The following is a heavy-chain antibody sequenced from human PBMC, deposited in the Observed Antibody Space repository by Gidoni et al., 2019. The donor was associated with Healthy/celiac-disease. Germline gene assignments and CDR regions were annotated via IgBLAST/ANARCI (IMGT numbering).Heavy chain of an antibody. CDR3: TRGAATVTTALAFDI. CDR1: GFTFGDYA. Sequence: EVQLVESGGGLVQPGRSLRLSCTASGFTFGDYAMSWVRQAPGKGLEWVGFIRSKLYGGTTEYAASVKGRFPISRDDSKSIAYLHMNSLKTEDTAVYYCTRGAATVTTALAFDIWGQGTMVTVSS. CDR2: IRSKLYGGTT. V-gene: IGHV3-49*04. J-gene: IGHJ3*02. D-gene: IGHD4-17*01.